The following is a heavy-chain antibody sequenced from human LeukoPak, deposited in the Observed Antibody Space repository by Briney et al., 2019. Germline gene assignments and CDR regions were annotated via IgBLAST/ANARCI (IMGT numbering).Heavy chain of an antibody. CDR1: GFTFSSYW. Sequence: GVSLRLSFAASGFTFSSYWMSWVRQAPGKGLEWVANIKQDGSEKYYVDSVKGRFSISRDNAKNSLYLQMNSLRAEDTAVYYCARDSIRYFDWFPGLDAFDIWGQGTMVTVSS. V-gene: IGHV3-7*01. CDR2: IKQDGSEK. D-gene: IGHD3-9*01. CDR3: ARDSIRYFDWFPGLDAFDI. J-gene: IGHJ3*02.